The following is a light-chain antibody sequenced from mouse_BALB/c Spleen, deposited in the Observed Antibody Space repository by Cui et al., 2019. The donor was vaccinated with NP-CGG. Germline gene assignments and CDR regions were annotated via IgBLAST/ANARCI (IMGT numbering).Light chain of an antibody. CDR3: ALWYSNHWV. V-gene: IGLV1*01. CDR1: TGAVTTSNY. J-gene: IGLJ1*01. Sequence: QAVVTQASALTTSPGETVTLTCRSSTGAVTTSNYANWVQEKPDHFFTGLIGGTTNRPPGVPARFSGSLIGDKAALTITGAQTEDEAIYFCALWYSNHWVFGGGTKLTVL. CDR2: GTT.